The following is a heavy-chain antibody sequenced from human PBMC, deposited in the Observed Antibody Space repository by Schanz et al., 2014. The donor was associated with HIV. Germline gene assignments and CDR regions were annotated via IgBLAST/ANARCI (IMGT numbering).Heavy chain of an antibody. CDR1: GGSISSGDAY. J-gene: IGHJ5*02. D-gene: IGHD3-16*01. CDR2: ISDSGNT. Sequence: QVQLQESGPGLVKPSQTLSLTCTVSGGSISSGDAYWTWIRQPPGKGLEWIGYISDSGNTHYKASLKSRVSIAADTSQNQFSLKLRSVTAADTAIYYCARLMIENWFDPWGQGSLVTVSS. V-gene: IGHV4-30-4*01. CDR3: ARLMIENWFDP.